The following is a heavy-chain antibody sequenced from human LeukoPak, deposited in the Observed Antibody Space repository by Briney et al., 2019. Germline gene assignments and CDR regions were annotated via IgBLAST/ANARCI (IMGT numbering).Heavy chain of an antibody. J-gene: IGHJ3*02. CDR3: ARSGGQWLSRDSYDI. Sequence: GESLKISCKGSGYGFRSYWIGWVRQMPGKGLDYMGLIYPADSHVRYSPSFQGQVTISVDQSISTAYLQWSSLRASDTAMYYCARSGGQWLSRDSYDIWGQGTMVTVSS. D-gene: IGHD6-19*01. V-gene: IGHV5-51*01. CDR2: IYPADSHV. CDR1: GYGFRSYW.